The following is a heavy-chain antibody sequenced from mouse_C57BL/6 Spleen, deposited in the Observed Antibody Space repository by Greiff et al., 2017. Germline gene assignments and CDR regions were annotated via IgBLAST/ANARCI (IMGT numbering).Heavy chain of an antibody. CDR2: IHPSDSDT. J-gene: IGHJ2*01. CDR1: GYTFTSYW. CDR3: AIPAYDYYFDY. D-gene: IGHD2-4*01. Sequence: QVQLKQSGAELVKPGASVKVSCKASGYTFTSYWMHWVKQRPGQGLEWIGRIHPSDSDTNYNQKFKGKATLTVDKSSSTAYMQLSSLTSEDSAVYYCAIPAYDYYFDYWGQGTTLTVSS. V-gene: IGHV1-74*01.